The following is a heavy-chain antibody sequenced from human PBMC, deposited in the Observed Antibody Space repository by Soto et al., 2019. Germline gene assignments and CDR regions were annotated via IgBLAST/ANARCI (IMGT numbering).Heavy chain of an antibody. CDR3: AKVPYIAAAGTTGNAFDI. Sequence: GGSLRLSCAASGFTFSSYAMSWVRQAPGKGLEWVSAISGSGGSTYYADSVKGRFTISRDNSKNTLYLQMNSLRAEDTDVYYCAKVPYIAAAGTTGNAFDIWGQGTMVTVSS. D-gene: IGHD6-13*01. V-gene: IGHV3-23*01. CDR2: ISGSGGST. J-gene: IGHJ3*02. CDR1: GFTFSSYA.